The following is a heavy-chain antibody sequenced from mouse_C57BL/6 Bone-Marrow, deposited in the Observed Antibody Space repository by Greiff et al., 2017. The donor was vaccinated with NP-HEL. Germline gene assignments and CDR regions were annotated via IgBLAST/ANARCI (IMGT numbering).Heavy chain of an antibody. D-gene: IGHD1-1*01. CDR3: ARGLVATPYWYFGV. J-gene: IGHJ1*03. CDR1: GYAFTNYL. CDR2: INPGSGGT. Sequence: QVQLQQSGAELVRPGTSVKVSCKASGYAFTNYLIEWVKQRPGQGLEWIGVINPGSGGTNYNEKFKGKATLTADKSSSTASMQLSRLTSEDSAVYFGARGLVATPYWYFGVGGTGTTVTVSS. V-gene: IGHV1-54*01.